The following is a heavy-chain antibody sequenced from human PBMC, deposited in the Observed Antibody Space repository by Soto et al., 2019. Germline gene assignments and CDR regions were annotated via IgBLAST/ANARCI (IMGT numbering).Heavy chain of an antibody. CDR3: ARRDTRSSHYYGMDV. V-gene: IGHV5-10-1*01. CDR2: IVPSYSYT. J-gene: IGHJ6*02. CDR1: GYSFTSYW. Sequence: GAALTISCNRSGYSFTSYWISWVLQMPMKVPAAMGMIVPSYSYTKYIPSFPVNVTISADKSIRTAYMQWSSLKASDTAMYYCARRDTRSSHYYGMDVWGQGNTVTVSS. D-gene: IGHD1-26*01.